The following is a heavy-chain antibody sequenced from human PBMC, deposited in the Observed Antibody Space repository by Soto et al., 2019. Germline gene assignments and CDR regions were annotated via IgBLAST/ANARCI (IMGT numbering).Heavy chain of an antibody. Sequence: EVQLLESGGALVQPEGSLRLSCAASGFSFGSYGMSWVRQAPGKGLEWVSAISGSGDRTHYADSVKGRFTMSRDNSKDTVFLQMNSLRAEDTAVYYCAKDLQYSGDYYGRTTFHRWGQGTLVTVSS. V-gene: IGHV3-23*01. D-gene: IGHD3-22*01. CDR1: GFSFGSYG. CDR3: AKDLQYSGDYYGRTTFHR. CDR2: ISGSGDRT. J-gene: IGHJ4*02.